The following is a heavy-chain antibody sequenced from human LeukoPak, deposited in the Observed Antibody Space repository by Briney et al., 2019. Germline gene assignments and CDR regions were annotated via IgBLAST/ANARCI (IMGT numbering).Heavy chain of an antibody. J-gene: IGHJ4*02. D-gene: IGHD1-26*01. Sequence: PSETLSLTCTVSGGSISSYYWSWIRQPPGKGLEWIGFIHYSGSTNYNPSLRSRVTISVDTSKSQFSLKLKSVTAADTAVYYCARDNLIVGATDYWGQGTLVTVSS. CDR2: IHYSGST. CDR3: ARDNLIVGATDY. V-gene: IGHV4-59*01. CDR1: GGSISSYY.